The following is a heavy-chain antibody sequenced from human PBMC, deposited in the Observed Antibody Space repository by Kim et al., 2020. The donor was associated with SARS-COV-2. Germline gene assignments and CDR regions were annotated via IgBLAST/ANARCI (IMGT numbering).Heavy chain of an antibody. J-gene: IGHJ1*01. V-gene: IGHV4-39*01. D-gene: IGHD3-16*01. CDR3: ARLLDSRGDYCDF. CDR1: NVSITSRGFY. CDR2: VYFSGSA. Sequence: SETLSLTCTVSNVSITSRGFYWAWIRQPPGGGLEWIGSVYFSGSAYSSPSLKSRVTMSVDTSKSQFSMTLSSVSAADTAVYYCARLLDSRGDYCDFWCQG.